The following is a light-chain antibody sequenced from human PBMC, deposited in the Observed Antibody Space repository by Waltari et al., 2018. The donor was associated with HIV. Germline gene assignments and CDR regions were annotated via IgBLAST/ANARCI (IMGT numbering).Light chain of an antibody. J-gene: IGKJ4*01. Sequence: AIQLTQSPYSLSASVGDRVTITCRASQDISGALAWYQQKPGKPPKLLIHDASILETGVPSKFSGSGAGADFTLTISSLQPEDFATYYCQQFNSYPLTFGAGTKVEIK. CDR2: DAS. CDR1: QDISGA. V-gene: IGKV1-13*02. CDR3: QQFNSYPLT.